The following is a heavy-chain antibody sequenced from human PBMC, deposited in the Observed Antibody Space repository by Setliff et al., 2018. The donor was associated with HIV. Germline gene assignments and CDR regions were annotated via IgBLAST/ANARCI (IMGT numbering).Heavy chain of an antibody. D-gene: IGHD6-25*01. Sequence: GGSLRLSCAASGFTFNYHAMTWVRQAPGKGLEWVSTIYSDGSTYHRDSVKGRFTLSRDNSKNTVYLQVGSLRPDDTAVYYCARSRPYNSALDYWGQGTLVTVSS. CDR3: ARSRPYNSALDY. J-gene: IGHJ4*02. V-gene: IGHV3-66*02. CDR1: GFTFNYHA. CDR2: IYSDGST.